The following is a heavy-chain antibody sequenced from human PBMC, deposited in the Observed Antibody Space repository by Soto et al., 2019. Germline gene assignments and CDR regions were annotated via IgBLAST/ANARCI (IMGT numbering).Heavy chain of an antibody. D-gene: IGHD3-10*01. J-gene: IGHJ3*02. V-gene: IGHV3-64D*08. CDR2: LSSNGRTT. CDR1: GFSLSGDA. Sequence: GGFLRLSCSASGFSLSGDAVHWVRQAPGKGLKYLSGLSSNGRTTYYTDSVKGRFTISRDNSKNTLYLQMRSLRAEDTAVYYCVVRGSSFDIWGQGTMVTVSS. CDR3: VVRGSSFDI.